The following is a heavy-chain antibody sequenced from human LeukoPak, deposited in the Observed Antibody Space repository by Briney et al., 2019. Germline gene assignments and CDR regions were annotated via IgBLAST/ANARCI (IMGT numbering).Heavy chain of an antibody. CDR3: ARAGYGVGDTAHHYFDY. CDR1: GVSISSFY. Sequence: SETLPLTCTVSGVSISSFYWSWIRQPPGKGLECIGYIYYSGSTNYNPSLKSRVTMSVDTSKNQFSLKLSSVTAADTAVYYCARAGYGVGDTAHHYFDYWGQGTLVTVSS. V-gene: IGHV4-59*01. CDR2: IYYSGST. D-gene: IGHD1-26*01. J-gene: IGHJ4*02.